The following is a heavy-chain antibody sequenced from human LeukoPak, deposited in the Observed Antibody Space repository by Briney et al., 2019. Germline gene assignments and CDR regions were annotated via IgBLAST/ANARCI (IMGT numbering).Heavy chain of an antibody. D-gene: IGHD3-16*01. J-gene: IGHJ4*02. V-gene: IGHV3-53*01. Sequence: GGSLRLSCAASGFTVSGNYMSWVRQAPGKGLEWVSVIYSDGSTFYADSVKGRFTFSRDNSKNTLYLQMNGLRAEDTAVYYCATDCPFFDYWGQGTLVTVSS. CDR1: GFTVSGNY. CDR3: ATDCPFFDY. CDR2: IYSDGST.